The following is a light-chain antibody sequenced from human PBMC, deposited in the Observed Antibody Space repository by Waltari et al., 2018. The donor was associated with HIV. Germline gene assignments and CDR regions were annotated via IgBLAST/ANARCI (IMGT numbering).Light chain of an antibody. CDR3: SSWDTRLNGWV. V-gene: IGLV10-54*04. J-gene: IGLJ3*02. Sequence: QAGLTQPPSVSKALGQTATLTCTGDKNNVGFQGAAWLKHHQGHPPKLLSYRGNNRPSGVPGRFSASTSGKTASLNITGLQADDEADYVCSSWDTRLNGWVFGGGTHLTVL. CDR2: RGN. CDR1: KNNVGFQG.